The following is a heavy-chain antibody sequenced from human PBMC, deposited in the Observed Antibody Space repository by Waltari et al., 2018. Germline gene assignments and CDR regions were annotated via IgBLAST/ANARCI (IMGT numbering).Heavy chain of an antibody. V-gene: IGHV4-38-2*01. CDR2: IYHSGGP. CDR3: ARQNRLAAAGTSIDY. Sequence: QVQLQESGPGLVKPSETLSLTCAVSGYSISSGYYWGWIRQPPGKGLEWLGSIYHSGGPSSNPSLKSRVTIAVDTSKNQFSLKLSSVTAADTAVYYCARQNRLAAAGTSIDYWGQGTLVTVSS. D-gene: IGHD6-13*01. CDR1: GYSISSGYY. J-gene: IGHJ4*02.